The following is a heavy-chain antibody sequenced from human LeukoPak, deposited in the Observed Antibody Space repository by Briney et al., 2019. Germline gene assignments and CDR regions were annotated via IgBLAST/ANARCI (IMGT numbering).Heavy chain of an antibody. Sequence: ASVKVSCKASGYTFTSYYMHWVRQAPGQGLEWMGIINPSGGSTSYAQKFQGRVTMTRDTSTSTVYMELSSLRSEDTAVYYCASDHYYDSSGYPPNFDYWGQGTLVTVSS. CDR1: GYTFTSYY. CDR3: ASDHYYDSSGYPPNFDY. J-gene: IGHJ4*02. V-gene: IGHV1-46*01. D-gene: IGHD3-22*01. CDR2: INPSGGST.